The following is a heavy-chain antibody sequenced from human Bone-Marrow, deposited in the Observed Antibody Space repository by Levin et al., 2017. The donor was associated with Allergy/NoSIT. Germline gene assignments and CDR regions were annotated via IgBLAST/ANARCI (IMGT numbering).Heavy chain of an antibody. V-gene: IGHV1-46*01. J-gene: IGHJ6*02. CDR2: INPSGGST. CDR3: AREEYYYGSGSSYYYYGMDG. Sequence: ASVKVSCKASGYTFTSYYMHWVRQAPGQGLEWMGIINPSGGSTSYAQKFQGRVTMTRDTSTSTVYMELSSLRSEDTAVYYCAREEYYYGSGSSYYYYGMDGWGQGTTVTVSS. CDR1: GYTFTSYY. D-gene: IGHD3-10*01.